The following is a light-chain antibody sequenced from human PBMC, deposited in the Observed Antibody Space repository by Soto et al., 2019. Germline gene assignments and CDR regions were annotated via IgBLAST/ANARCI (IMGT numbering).Light chain of an antibody. V-gene: IGKV3-15*01. Sequence: EIVMTQSPATLSVSPGERATISCRASQSVSNNLAWYQQKPGQAPRLLIYGASTRATGMPARFSGSGSGTEFTLTISSLQSEDFAVYYCQQYNIWPLTFGGGTKVEIK. J-gene: IGKJ4*01. CDR1: QSVSNN. CDR3: QQYNIWPLT. CDR2: GAS.